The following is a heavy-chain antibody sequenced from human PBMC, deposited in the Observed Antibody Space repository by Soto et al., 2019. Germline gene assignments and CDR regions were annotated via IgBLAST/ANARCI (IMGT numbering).Heavy chain of an antibody. J-gene: IGHJ6*04. Sequence: QVQLVESGGGVVQPGRSLRLSCAASRFTFSNYGMHWVRQAPGKGLEWVAVISYDGSNRYFADSVKGRFTISRDNSKNTLYLQMNSLRAEDTAVYYCGKYRGVRGGAMDVWGKGTTVTVSS. D-gene: IGHD3-10*01. CDR2: ISYDGSNR. CDR3: GKYRGVRGGAMDV. CDR1: RFTFSNYG. V-gene: IGHV3-30*18.